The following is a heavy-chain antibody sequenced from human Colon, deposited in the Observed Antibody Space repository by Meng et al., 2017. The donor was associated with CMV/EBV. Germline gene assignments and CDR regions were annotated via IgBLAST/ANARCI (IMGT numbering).Heavy chain of an antibody. Sequence: SVKVSCKASGGTFSSYAISWVRQAPGQGLEWMGGIIPIFGTANYAQKFQGRVTITTDESTSTAYMELSSLRSEDTAVYYCARDLRRLKGYSSSSGPAFDYWGQGTLVTVSS. J-gene: IGHJ4*02. CDR3: ARDLRRLKGYSSSSGPAFDY. CDR2: IIPIFGTA. D-gene: IGHD6-6*01. CDR1: GGTFSSYA. V-gene: IGHV1-69*05.